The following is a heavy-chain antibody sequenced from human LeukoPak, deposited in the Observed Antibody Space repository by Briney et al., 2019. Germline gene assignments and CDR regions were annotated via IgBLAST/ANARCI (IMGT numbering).Heavy chain of an antibody. CDR1: GFTFSSYA. V-gene: IGHV3-30*01. CDR2: ISYGGSNK. D-gene: IGHD5-18*01. Sequence: AGGSLRLSCAASGFTFSSYAMHWVRQAPGKGLEWVAVISYGGSNKYYADSVKGRFTISRDNSKNTLYLQMNSLRAEDTAVYYCARVRAPGGYSYGPFDYWGQGTLVTVSS. J-gene: IGHJ4*02. CDR3: ARVRAPGGYSYGPFDY.